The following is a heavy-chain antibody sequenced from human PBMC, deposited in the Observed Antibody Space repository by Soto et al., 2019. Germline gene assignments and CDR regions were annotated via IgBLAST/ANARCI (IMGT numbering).Heavy chain of an antibody. Sequence: PSETLSLTCTVSGGSISNTDYYWGWVRQPPGKGLEWIGTIYYNGATQYNPSLKSRVTLSVDTSKNHFSPKLTSVTAADTAVYYCARELRGYYGPPRSDYWGQGTLVTVS. V-gene: IGHV4-39*02. D-gene: IGHD2-15*01. CDR2: IYYNGAT. CDR1: GGSISNTDYY. CDR3: ARELRGYYGPPRSDY. J-gene: IGHJ4*02.